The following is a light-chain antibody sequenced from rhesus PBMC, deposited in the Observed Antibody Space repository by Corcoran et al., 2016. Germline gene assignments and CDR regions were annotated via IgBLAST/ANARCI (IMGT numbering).Light chain of an antibody. CDR2: KAS. CDR3: QQYNRGPWT. V-gene: IGKV1-22*01. CDR1: QSISSR. Sequence: DIQMTQSPSSLSASVGDTVTITCRASQSISSRLAWYQQNPGKAPKLLIYKASSLQSGVPSRFSGSESGKDFTITISNLQSEDFATYYCQQYNRGPWTFGHGTKVEI. J-gene: IGKJ1*01.